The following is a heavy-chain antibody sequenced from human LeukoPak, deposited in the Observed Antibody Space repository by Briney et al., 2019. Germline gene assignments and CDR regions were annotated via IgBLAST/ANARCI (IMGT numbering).Heavy chain of an antibody. V-gene: IGHV3-21*01. CDR1: GFTFSSYS. CDR3: AREGGYSSSWNYFDY. CDR2: ISSSSSYI. J-gene: IGHJ4*02. Sequence: GGSLRLSCAAFGFTFSSYSMNWVRQAPGKGLEWVSSISSSSSYIYYADSVKGRFTISRDNAKNSLYLQMNSLRAEDTAVYYCAREGGYSSSWNYFDYWGQGTLVTVSS. D-gene: IGHD6-13*01.